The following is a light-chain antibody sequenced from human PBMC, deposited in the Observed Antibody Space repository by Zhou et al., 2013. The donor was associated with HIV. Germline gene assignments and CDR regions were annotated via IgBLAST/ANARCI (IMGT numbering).Light chain of an antibody. V-gene: IGKV1-33*01. CDR1: QDISNY. Sequence: DIQMTQSPSSLSASVGDRITITCQASQDISNYLNWYQHKPGNAPKLLIYDASNLETGVPSRFSGSGSGTDFTFTISSLQPEDIATYYCQQSYNMPRTFGQGTKVEIK. J-gene: IGKJ1*01. CDR2: DAS. CDR3: QQSYNMPRT.